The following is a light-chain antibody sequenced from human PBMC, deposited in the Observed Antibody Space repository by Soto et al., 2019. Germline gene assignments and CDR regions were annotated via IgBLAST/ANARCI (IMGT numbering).Light chain of an antibody. V-gene: IGLV2-8*01. CDR2: EVS. CDR1: SSDLGDYDY. CDR3: SSYAGSNNLI. J-gene: IGLJ2*01. Sequence: QSALTQPPSASGSPGQSVTISCSGTSSDLGDYDYVSWYQQHPGKAPRLMIYEVSERPSGVPDRFSGSKSGNTASLTVTGLEDEDEADYYCSSYAGSNNLIFGGGTKLTVL.